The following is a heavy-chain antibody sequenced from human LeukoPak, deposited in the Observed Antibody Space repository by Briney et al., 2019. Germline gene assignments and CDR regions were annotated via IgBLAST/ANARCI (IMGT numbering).Heavy chain of an antibody. CDR2: ISTTSSYI. Sequence: GGSLRLSCAASGFTFSSYSMNWVRQAPGKGLEWVSSISTTSSYIYYADSVKGRFTISRDNAKNSLYLQMNSLRAEDTAVYYCTRAGQLSTPRYYYYYYMDVWGKGTTVTVSS. V-gene: IGHV3-21*01. J-gene: IGHJ6*03. CDR1: GFTFSSYS. CDR3: TRAGQLSTPRYYYYYYMDV. D-gene: IGHD2-2*01.